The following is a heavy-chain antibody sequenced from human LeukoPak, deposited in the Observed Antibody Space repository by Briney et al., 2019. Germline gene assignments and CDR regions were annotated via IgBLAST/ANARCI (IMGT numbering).Heavy chain of an antibody. Sequence: ASVKVSCKASGYTFTNYGISWVRQAPGQGLEWMGGVSTFNSNTNYAHKFQGRVTMTTDTSKSTAYMELSSLRSDDTAVYYCARGFYDILSGFYEYYFDYWGQGILVTVSS. CDR3: ARGFYDILSGFYEYYFDY. V-gene: IGHV1-18*01. D-gene: IGHD3-9*01. CDR2: VSTFNSNT. CDR1: GYTFTNYG. J-gene: IGHJ4*02.